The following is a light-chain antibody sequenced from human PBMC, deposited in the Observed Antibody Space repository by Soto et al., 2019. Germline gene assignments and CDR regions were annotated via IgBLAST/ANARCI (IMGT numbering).Light chain of an antibody. CDR1: QSIGSN. CDR3: QSHNKWPET. Sequence: ELVMTQSPATLSVSPGERAALSCRASQSIGSNLAWYQQKPGQAPRLLIFGASTRASGIPARFSGTGTGTEFTLTISSLQSEDVAVYFCQSHNKWPETLGQGTKVDIK. CDR2: GAS. V-gene: IGKV3-15*01. J-gene: IGKJ1*01.